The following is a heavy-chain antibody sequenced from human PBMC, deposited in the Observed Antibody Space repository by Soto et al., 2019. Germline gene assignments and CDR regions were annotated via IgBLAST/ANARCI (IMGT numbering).Heavy chain of an antibody. V-gene: IGHV1-46*01. D-gene: IGHD3-9*01. Sequence: QVQLLQSGAEVKNPGASVQVSCKASGYVFTSSFVHWVRQAPGQGLEWMGMVNPSVGSTAYALKFHGRYAVTREMSTSKVYMDQRSLTSTATAKYDWARDVNIFKMPDETENDSGLDVGGQGNPVNVSS. CDR3: ARDVNIFKMPDETENDSGLDV. CDR1: GYVFTSSF. CDR2: VNPSVGST. J-gene: IGHJ6*02.